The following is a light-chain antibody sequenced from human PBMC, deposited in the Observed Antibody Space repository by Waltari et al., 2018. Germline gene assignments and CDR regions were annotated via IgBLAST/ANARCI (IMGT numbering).Light chain of an antibody. V-gene: IGKV1-39*01. CDR1: QSISSY. J-gene: IGKJ1*01. CDR2: AAS. CDR3: QQSYSTPRT. Sequence: DITMTQSPSSLPASVGERVTITCRASQSISSYLNWYQHKPGRAPKLLIYAASNLQSGVPSRFSGSGSGTDFTLTISSLQPEDFAAYYCQQSYSTPRTFGQGTKVEIK.